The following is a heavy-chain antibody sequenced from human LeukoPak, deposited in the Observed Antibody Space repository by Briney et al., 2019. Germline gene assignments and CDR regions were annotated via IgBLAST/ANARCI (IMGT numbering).Heavy chain of an antibody. CDR2: IYHSGST. CDR3: ARAKSWFGELYYFDY. CDR1: GGSFSGYY. J-gene: IGHJ4*02. Sequence: PSETLSLTCAVYGGSFSGYYWSWIRQPPGKGLEWIGEIYHSGSTNYNPSLKSRVTISVDKSKNQFSLKLSSVTAADTAVYYCARAKSWFGELYYFDYWGQGTLVTVSS. V-gene: IGHV4-34*01. D-gene: IGHD3-10*01.